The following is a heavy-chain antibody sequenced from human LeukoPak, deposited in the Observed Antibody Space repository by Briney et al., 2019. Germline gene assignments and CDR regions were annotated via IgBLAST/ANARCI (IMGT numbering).Heavy chain of an antibody. Sequence: GGSLRLSCAASGFTFSSYSMNRVRQAPGKGLEWVSSISSSSSYIYYADSVKGRFTISRDNAKNSLYLQMNSLRAEDTAVYYCARETYYDFWSPDYWGQGTLVTVSS. CDR1: GFTFSSYS. J-gene: IGHJ4*02. CDR3: ARETYYDFWSPDY. D-gene: IGHD3-3*01. V-gene: IGHV3-21*01. CDR2: ISSSSSYI.